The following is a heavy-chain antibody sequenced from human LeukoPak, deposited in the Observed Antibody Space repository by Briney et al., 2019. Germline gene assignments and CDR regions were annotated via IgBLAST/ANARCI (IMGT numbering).Heavy chain of an antibody. CDR3: AREVADYYDSSGYYYAEYFQH. CDR1: GYTFTSYG. V-gene: IGHV1-18*01. D-gene: IGHD3-22*01. CDR2: ISAYNGNT. Sequence: ASVKVSCKASGYTFTSYGISWVRQAPGQGLEWMGWISAYNGNTNYAQKLQGRVTMTTDTSTSTAYMELRSLRSDDTAVYYCAREVADYYDSSGYYYAEYFQHWGQGTLSPSPQ. J-gene: IGHJ1*01.